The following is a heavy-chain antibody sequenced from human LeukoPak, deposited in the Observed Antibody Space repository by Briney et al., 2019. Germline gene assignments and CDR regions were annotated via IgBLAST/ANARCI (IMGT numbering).Heavy chain of an antibody. D-gene: IGHD6-13*01. J-gene: IGHJ4*02. CDR1: GDSISSRDYY. CDR3: AGFVALVPY. CDR2: IYYSGST. V-gene: IGHV4-30-4*08. Sequence: SQTLSLTCSVSGDSISSRDYYWSWIRQPPGKGLEWIGYIYYSGSTSYNPSLKSRVTISVDTSKNQFSLKLSSVTAADTAVYYCAGFVALVPYWGQGTLVTVSS.